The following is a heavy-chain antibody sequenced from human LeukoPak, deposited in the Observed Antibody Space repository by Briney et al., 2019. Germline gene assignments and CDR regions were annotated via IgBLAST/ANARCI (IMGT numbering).Heavy chain of an antibody. J-gene: IGHJ3*02. Sequence: VKPSETLSLTCTVSGGSISSSSYYWGWIRQPPGKGLEWIGSIYYSGSTYYNPSLKSRVTISVDTSKNQFSLKLGSVTAADTAVYYCARDLGTYDSPIWGQGTMVTVSS. CDR2: IYYSGST. D-gene: IGHD3-22*01. V-gene: IGHV4-39*02. CDR3: ARDLGTYDSPI. CDR1: GGSISSSSYY.